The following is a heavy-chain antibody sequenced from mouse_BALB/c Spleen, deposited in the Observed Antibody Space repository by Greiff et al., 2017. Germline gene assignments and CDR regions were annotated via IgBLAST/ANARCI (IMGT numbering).Heavy chain of an antibody. CDR2: ISSGGGST. CDR3: AYGNYGLFAY. V-gene: IGHV5-12-1*01. J-gene: IGHJ3*01. Sequence: EVKLVESGGGLVKPGGSLKLSCAASGFAFSSYDMSWVRQTPEKRLEWVAYISSGGGSTYYPDTVKGRFTISRDNAKNTLYLQMSSLKSEDTAMYYCAYGNYGLFAYWGQGTLVTVSA. CDR1: GFAFSSYD. D-gene: IGHD2-1*01.